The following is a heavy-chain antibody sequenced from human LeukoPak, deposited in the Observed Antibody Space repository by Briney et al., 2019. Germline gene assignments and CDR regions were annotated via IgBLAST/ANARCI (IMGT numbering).Heavy chain of an antibody. J-gene: IGHJ3*02. D-gene: IGHD6-19*01. V-gene: IGHV1-46*01. CDR3: ARSGWDDAFDI. CDR1: GYTFTSYY. CDR2: INPSGGST. Sequence: ASVKVSCKASGYTFTSYYMHWVRQAPGQGLEWMGIINPSGGSTSYAQKFQGRVTMTRDTSTSTVCMELSSLRSEDTAVYYCARSGWDDAFDIWGQGTMVTVSS.